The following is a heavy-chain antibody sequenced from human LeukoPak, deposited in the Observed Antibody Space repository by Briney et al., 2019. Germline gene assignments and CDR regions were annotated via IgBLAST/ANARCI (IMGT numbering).Heavy chain of an antibody. J-gene: IGHJ6*02. D-gene: IGHD1-26*01. Sequence: PSETLSLTCTVSGGSISSYYWSWIRQPPGKGLEWIGYIYYGGSTNYNPSLKSRVTISVDTSKNQFSLKLSSVTAADTAVYYCAHGIGDYYYGMDVWGQGTTVTVSS. CDR3: AHGIGDYYYGMDV. CDR2: IYYGGST. V-gene: IGHV4-59*08. CDR1: GGSISSYY.